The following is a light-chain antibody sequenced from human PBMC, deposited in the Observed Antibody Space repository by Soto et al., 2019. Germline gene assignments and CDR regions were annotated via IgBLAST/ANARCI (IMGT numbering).Light chain of an antibody. CDR2: KVS. CDR3: MQGTHWPIT. V-gene: IGKV2-30*02. J-gene: IGKJ5*01. Sequence: DVVMTQSPLSLPVTLGQAASISCRSSQMLLHTDGNTFLNWFHQRPGQSPRRLIYKVSNRDSGVPDRFSGSGSGTDFTLTISRVEAEDVGVYYCMQGTHWPITFGQGTRLEI. CDR1: QMLLHTDGNTF.